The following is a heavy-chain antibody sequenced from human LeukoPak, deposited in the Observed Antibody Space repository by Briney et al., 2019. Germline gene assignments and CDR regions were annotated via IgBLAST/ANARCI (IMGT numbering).Heavy chain of an antibody. CDR3: AGYYYYYYGMDV. J-gene: IGHJ6*02. Sequence: SETLSLTCTVSGGSISSYYWSWIRQPPGQGLEWIGYIYYSGSTNYNPSLKSRVTISVDTSKNQFSLKLSSVTAADTAVYYCAGYYYYYYGMDVWGQGTTVTVSS. V-gene: IGHV4-59*08. CDR2: IYYSGST. CDR1: GGSISSYY.